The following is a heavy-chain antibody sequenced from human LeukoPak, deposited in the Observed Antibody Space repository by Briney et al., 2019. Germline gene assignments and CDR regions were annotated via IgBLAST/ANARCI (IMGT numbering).Heavy chain of an antibody. CDR1: GGSFSGYY. Sequence: SETLSLTCAVYGGSFSGYYWSWIRHPPGKGLEWIGEINHSGSTNYNPSLKSRVTISVDTSKNQFSLKLSSVTAADTAVYYCARDSDIVVVPAATSRGNWFDPWGQGTLVTVSS. V-gene: IGHV4-34*01. D-gene: IGHD2-2*01. CDR3: ARDSDIVVVPAATSRGNWFDP. CDR2: INHSGST. J-gene: IGHJ5*02.